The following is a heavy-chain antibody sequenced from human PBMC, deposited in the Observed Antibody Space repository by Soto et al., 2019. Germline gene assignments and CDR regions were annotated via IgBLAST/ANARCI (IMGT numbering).Heavy chain of an antibody. V-gene: IGHV1-8*02. Sequence: ASVKVSCKASGGTFSSYAISWARQAPGQGLEWMGWMNPNSGKTGYAQKFQGRVTMTRNTSISTAYMELSSLRSEDTAVYYCARGFGRQSVVDVWGQGTTVTVSS. D-gene: IGHD3-16*01. CDR1: GGTFSSYA. CDR2: MNPNSGKT. CDR3: ARGFGRQSVVDV. J-gene: IGHJ6*02.